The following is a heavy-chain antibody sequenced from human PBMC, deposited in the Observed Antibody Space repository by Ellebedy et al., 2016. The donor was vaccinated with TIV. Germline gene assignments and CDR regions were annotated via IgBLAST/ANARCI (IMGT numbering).Heavy chain of an antibody. CDR2: ISGGGSRT. J-gene: IGHJ4*02. V-gene: IGHV3-23*01. Sequence: PGGSLRLSCAASGFSFRSYSMSWVRQAPGKGLEWVSTISGGGSRTYYADSVKGRFTISRDNSKNTLYLQMSSLRVEDTASYYCATEIPEHSYYFDSWGQGTLVTVSS. CDR1: GFSFRSYS. CDR3: ATEIPEHSYYFDS. D-gene: IGHD1-14*01.